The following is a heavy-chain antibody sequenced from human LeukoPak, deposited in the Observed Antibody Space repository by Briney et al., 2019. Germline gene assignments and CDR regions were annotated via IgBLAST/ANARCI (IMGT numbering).Heavy chain of an antibody. CDR3: AKPGRGGLYGGGFQH. D-gene: IGHD2-8*01. J-gene: IGHJ1*01. CDR1: GFTFSSYA. V-gene: IGHV3-23*01. Sequence: GGSLRLSCAASGFTFSSYAMSWVRQAPGKGLEWVSAISGSGGSTFYAESVKGRFTISRDNSKNTLYLQMNSLRAEDTALYYCAKPGRGGLYGGGFQHWGQCTLVTVSS. CDR2: ISGSGGST.